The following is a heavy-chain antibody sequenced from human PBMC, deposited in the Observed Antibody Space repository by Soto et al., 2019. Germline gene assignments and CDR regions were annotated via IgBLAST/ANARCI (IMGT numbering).Heavy chain of an antibody. J-gene: IGHJ4*02. D-gene: IGHD4-17*01. Sequence: ASVKVSCKASGYTFITYGISWVRQAPGQGLEWMGWISADNGNTDYAQKFQGRVTMSTYTSTSTVYMDLRSLRSYDTAVYYCARGNNGDYPFDYWGQGTLVTVSS. CDR2: ISADNGNT. CDR1: GYTFITYG. CDR3: ARGNNGDYPFDY. V-gene: IGHV1-18*01.